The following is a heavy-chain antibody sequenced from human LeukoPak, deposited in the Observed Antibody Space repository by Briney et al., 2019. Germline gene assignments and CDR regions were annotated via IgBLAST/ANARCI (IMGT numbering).Heavy chain of an antibody. V-gene: IGHV3-21*01. CDR1: GLTFSSYS. Sequence: GGSLRLSCAASGLTFSSYSMNWVRQAPGKGLEWVSSISSSSSYIYYADSVKGRFTISRDNAKNSLYLQMNSLRAEDTAVYYCARGLGYSYGPPYYWGQGTLVTVSS. CDR3: ARGLGYSYGPPYY. CDR2: ISSSSSYI. D-gene: IGHD5-18*01. J-gene: IGHJ4*02.